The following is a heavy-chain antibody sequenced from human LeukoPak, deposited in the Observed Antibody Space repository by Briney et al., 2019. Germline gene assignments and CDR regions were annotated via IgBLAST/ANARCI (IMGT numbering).Heavy chain of an antibody. CDR2: INPNSGGT. CDR3: ARDGQYCSSTSCLLYYYYYGMDV. Sequence: ASVKVSCKASGYTFTGYYMHWVRQAPGQGPEWMGRINPNSGGTNYAQKFQGRVTMTRDTSISTAYMELSRLRSDDTAVYYCARDGQYCSSTSCLLYYYYYGMDVWGQGTTVTVSS. V-gene: IGHV1-2*06. CDR1: GYTFTGYY. D-gene: IGHD2-2*01. J-gene: IGHJ6*02.